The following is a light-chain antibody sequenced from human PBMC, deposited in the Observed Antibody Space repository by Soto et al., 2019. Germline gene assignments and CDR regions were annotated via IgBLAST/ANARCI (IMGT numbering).Light chain of an antibody. CDR3: ETWDTNTRV. CDR2: LEGSGSY. V-gene: IGLV4-60*02. J-gene: IGLJ1*01. CDR1: SGHSTYI. Sequence: QTVLAQSSSASASLGSSVKLTCTLSSGHSTYIIAWHQQQPGKAPRYLMNLEGSGSYNKGSGVPDRFSGSSSGADRYLTISNLQFEDEADYYCETWDTNTRVFGTGTKLTVL.